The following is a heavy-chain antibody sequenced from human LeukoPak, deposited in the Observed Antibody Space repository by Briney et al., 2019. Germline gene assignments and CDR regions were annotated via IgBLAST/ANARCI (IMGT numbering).Heavy chain of an antibody. J-gene: IGHJ3*02. CDR3: ASPGGRGDAFDI. CDR2: VNDSGGT. Sequence: SETLSLTWAVYIDSFTNYYWNWIRQTPGKGLEWIGEVNDSGGTNINPSLRSRVTISVDTSKNQFSLKLSSVTAADTAVYYCASPGGRGDAFDIWGQGTMVTVSS. D-gene: IGHD1-26*01. V-gene: IGHV4-34*01. CDR1: IDSFTNYY.